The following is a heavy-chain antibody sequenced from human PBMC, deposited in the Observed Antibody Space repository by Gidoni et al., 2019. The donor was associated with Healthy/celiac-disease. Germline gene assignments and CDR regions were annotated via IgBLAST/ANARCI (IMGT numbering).Heavy chain of an antibody. V-gene: IGHV1-69*01. CDR2: IIPIFGTA. Sequence: QVQLVQSAADAKKPGSSVQVSCKASGATCSSYAISWVRQPPGQGLEWTGGIIPIFGTATYAQKFQGRVTMTADESTSTAYMELSSLRSEDTAVYYGARDGTVVTPGGPSLDVWGQGTTVTVS. D-gene: IGHD2-21*02. CDR1: GATCSSYA. J-gene: IGHJ6*02. CDR3: ARDGTVVTPGGPSLDV.